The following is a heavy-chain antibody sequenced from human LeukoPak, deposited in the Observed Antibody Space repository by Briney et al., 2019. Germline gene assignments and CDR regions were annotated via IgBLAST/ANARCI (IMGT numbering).Heavy chain of an antibody. CDR2: IVPVFGSA. CDR3: ARASIFGVVFYYMDV. J-gene: IGHJ6*03. CDR1: GYTFTSYY. D-gene: IGHD3-3*01. V-gene: IGHV1-69*05. Sequence: ASVKVSCKASGYTFTSYYMHWVRQAPGQGLEWLGGIVPVFGSANYARTFQGRLAITTDESTKTAYMELSSLIYEDTAVYYCARASIFGVVFYYMDVWGKGTSVTVSS.